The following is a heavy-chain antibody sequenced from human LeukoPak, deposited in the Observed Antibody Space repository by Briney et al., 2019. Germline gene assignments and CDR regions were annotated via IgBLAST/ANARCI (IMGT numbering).Heavy chain of an antibody. CDR1: GYTFTGYY. J-gene: IGHJ6*03. CDR3: ARDLSVGYYYYYMDV. CDR2: INPNSGGT. Sequence: GASVKVSCKASGYTFTGYYMHWVRQAPGQGLEWMGWINPNSGGTNYAQKFQGRVTMTRDTSISTAYMELSRLRSDDTAVYYCARDLSVGYYYYYMDVWGKGTTVTVSS. V-gene: IGHV1-2*02.